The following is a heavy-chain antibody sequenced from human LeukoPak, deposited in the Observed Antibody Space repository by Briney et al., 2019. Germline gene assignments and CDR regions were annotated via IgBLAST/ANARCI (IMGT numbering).Heavy chain of an antibody. Sequence: PGGSLRLSCAGSGFTFSSYEMNWVRQAPGKGLEWVSYISSSVSTIYYADSVKGRFTISRDNSQNTLYLQMNSLRPEDTAVYYCAKGGASVTRYVDYWGQGTLVTVSS. J-gene: IGHJ4*02. V-gene: IGHV3-48*03. CDR2: ISSSVSTI. D-gene: IGHD4-17*01. CDR1: GFTFSSYE. CDR3: AKGGASVTRYVDY.